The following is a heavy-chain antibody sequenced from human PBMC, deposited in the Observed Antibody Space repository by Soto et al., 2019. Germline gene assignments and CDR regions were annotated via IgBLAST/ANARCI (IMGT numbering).Heavy chain of an antibody. J-gene: IGHJ6*02. D-gene: IGHD3-10*01. Sequence: GGSLRLSCAASGFTFSRYAMSWVRQAPGKGLEWVSTVTGGGHTTYNADSVNGRFTISRDNSKNTLYLQMNNLRAEDTAIYYCASSSGDLDVYGMDIWGPWTTVTVSS. CDR1: GFTFSRYA. V-gene: IGHV3-23*01. CDR3: ASSSGDLDVYGMDI. CDR2: VTGGGHTT.